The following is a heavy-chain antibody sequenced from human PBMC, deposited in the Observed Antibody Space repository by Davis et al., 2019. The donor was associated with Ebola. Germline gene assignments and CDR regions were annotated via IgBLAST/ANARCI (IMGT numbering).Heavy chain of an antibody. CDR1: GFTFSSYA. J-gene: IGHJ4*02. CDR2: ISGSGGST. D-gene: IGHD3-3*01. V-gene: IGHV3-23*01. CDR3: AKADDVGYDFWSGYPSSFDY. Sequence: GGSLRLSCAASGFTFSSYAMSWVRQAPGKGLEWVSAISGSGGSTYYADSVKGRFTFSRDNSKNTLYLQMNSLRAEDTAVYYFAKADDVGYDFWSGYPSSFDYWGQGTLVTVSS.